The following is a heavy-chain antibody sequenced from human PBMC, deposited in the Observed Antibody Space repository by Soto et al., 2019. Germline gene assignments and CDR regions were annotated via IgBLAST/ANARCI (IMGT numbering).Heavy chain of an antibody. CDR1: GGSFSCYY. D-gene: IGHD3-10*01. J-gene: IGHJ6*02. CDR2: INHSGST. Sequence: PSETLSLTCAVYGGSFSCYYWSWIRQPPGKGLEWIGEINHSGSTNYNPSLKSRVTISVDTSKNQFSLKLSSVTAADTAVYYCARSRRVXTNSGSYYGYYYYGMDVWGQGTTVTVSS. CDR3: ARSRRVXTNSGSYYGYYYYGMDV. V-gene: IGHV4-34*01.